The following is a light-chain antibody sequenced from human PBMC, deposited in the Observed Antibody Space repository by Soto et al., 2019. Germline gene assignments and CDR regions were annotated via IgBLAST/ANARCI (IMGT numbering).Light chain of an antibody. Sequence: QLVLTQSPSASASLGASVTLTCTLSGGHSSYAIAWHQQQPEKGPRFLMKLNSDGSHNKGDGIPDRFSGSSSGAERCLTISSLQSEDEADYYCQTWGTGIVVFGGGTKVTVL. CDR3: QTWGTGIVV. CDR2: LNSDGSH. V-gene: IGLV4-69*01. CDR1: GGHSSYA. J-gene: IGLJ2*01.